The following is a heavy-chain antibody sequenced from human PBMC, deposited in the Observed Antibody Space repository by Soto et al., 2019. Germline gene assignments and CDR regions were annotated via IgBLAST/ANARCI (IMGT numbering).Heavy chain of an antibody. Sequence: GGSLRLSFAASGFTVSSNYMSWVRQAPGKGLEWVSVIYSGGSTYYADSVKGRFTISRDNSKNTLYLQMNSLRAEDTAVYYCARAGCSGGSCYGVYYYMDVWGKGTTVTVSS. CDR1: GFTVSSNY. CDR3: ARAGCSGGSCYGVYYYMDV. V-gene: IGHV3-66*01. J-gene: IGHJ6*03. D-gene: IGHD2-15*01. CDR2: IYSGGST.